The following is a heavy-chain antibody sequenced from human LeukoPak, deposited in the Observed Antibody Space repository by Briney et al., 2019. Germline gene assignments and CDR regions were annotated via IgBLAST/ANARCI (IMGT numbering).Heavy chain of an antibody. CDR3: AKWWIVGASVDY. Sequence: PGGSLRLSCAASGFTFKNYEMNWVRQAPGKGLEWVSYISSSGSSIYYADSVKGRFTISRDNSKNTLYLQMNSLRAEDTAVYYCAKWWIVGASVDYWGQGTLVTVSS. D-gene: IGHD1-26*01. V-gene: IGHV3-48*03. CDR1: GFTFKNYE. J-gene: IGHJ4*02. CDR2: ISSSGSSI.